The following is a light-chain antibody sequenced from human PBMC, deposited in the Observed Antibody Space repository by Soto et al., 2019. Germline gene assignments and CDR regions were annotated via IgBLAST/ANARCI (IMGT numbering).Light chain of an antibody. J-gene: IGKJ5*01. CDR1: QSVSSN. V-gene: IGKV3-15*01. CDR3: QQRSNWPLIT. CDR2: GAS. Sequence: EIVMTQSPATLSVSPGERATLSCRASQSVSSNLAWYQQKPGQAPRLLIYGASTRATGIPARFSGSGPGTEFTLTISSLQSEDFAVYYCQQRSNWPLITFGQGTRLEIK.